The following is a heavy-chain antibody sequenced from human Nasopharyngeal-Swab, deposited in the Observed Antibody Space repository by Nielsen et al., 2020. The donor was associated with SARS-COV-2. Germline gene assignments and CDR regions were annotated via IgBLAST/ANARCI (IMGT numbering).Heavy chain of an antibody. V-gene: IGHV1-3*01. D-gene: IGHD2-2*01. CDR1: GYTFTSYA. CDR3: ARGLAVVVPAAMGY. Sequence: ASVKVSCKASGYTFTSYAMHWVRQAPGQRLEWMGWINAGNGNTKYSQKFQGRVTITRDTSASTAYMELSDLRSEDTAVYYCARGLAVVVPAAMGYWGQGTLVTVSS. CDR2: INAGNGNT. J-gene: IGHJ4*02.